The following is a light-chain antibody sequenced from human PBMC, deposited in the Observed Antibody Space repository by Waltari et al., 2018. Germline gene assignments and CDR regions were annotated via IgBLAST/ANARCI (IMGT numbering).Light chain of an antibody. CDR2: DDT. CDR1: SSDFGTYNN. J-gene: IGLJ3*02. V-gene: IGLV2-18*02. CDR3: ASYTSTFTWV. Sequence: QSALTQPPSVSGSPGQSVTITCTGSSSDFGTYNNVSWFQQPPGTAPKLLIYDDTYRPSGVPDRVSESKSDNTASLTSSGLQTEDESDYYCASYTSTFTWVFGGGTKLTVL.